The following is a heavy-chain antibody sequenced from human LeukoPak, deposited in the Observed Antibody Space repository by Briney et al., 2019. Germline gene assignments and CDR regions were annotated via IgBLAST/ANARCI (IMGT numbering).Heavy chain of an antibody. CDR1: GFTFSSYG. J-gene: IGHJ4*02. CDR3: DGGTGWVSNLG. CDR2: IKQDGSEK. D-gene: IGHD6-19*01. Sequence: GRSLRLSCAASGFTFSSYGMHWVRQPPGKGLEWVANIKQDGSEKYYVDSVKGRFTISRDNAKNSLYLQMNSLRAEDTGVYYCDGGTGWVSNLGGGQGTLVIVSS. V-gene: IGHV3-7*03.